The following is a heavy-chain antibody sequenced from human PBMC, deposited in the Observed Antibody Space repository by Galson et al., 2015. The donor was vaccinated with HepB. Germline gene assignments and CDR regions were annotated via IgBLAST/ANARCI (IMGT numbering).Heavy chain of an antibody. CDR1: GYNFTNYW. CDR2: IDPTDSYT. V-gene: IGHV5-10-1*01. CDR3: ARQPYYYDALTGYYRVTYYFDY. J-gene: IGHJ4*02. Sequence: QSGAEVKKPGESLRISCKTSGYNFTNYWVSWVRQMPGKGPEWMGKIDPTDSYTNYSPSFQGHVTISTDNSVSTAYLQWNSLKASDTAIYYCARQPYYYDALTGYYRVTYYFDYWGPGALVTVSS. D-gene: IGHD3-9*01.